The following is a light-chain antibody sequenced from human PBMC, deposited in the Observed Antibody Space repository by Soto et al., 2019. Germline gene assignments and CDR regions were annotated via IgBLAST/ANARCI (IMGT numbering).Light chain of an antibody. J-gene: IGLJ2*01. CDR3: SSYTSTNTLV. V-gene: IGLV2-14*01. CDR1: SSDVGDYNY. Sequence: QSALPQPASVSGSPGQSITISCTGTSSDVGDYNYVSWYQQHPGKAPKLIIYGVSNRPSGISNRFSGSKSGNTASLTISGLQAEDEADYYCSSYTSTNTLVFGGGTKLTVL. CDR2: GVS.